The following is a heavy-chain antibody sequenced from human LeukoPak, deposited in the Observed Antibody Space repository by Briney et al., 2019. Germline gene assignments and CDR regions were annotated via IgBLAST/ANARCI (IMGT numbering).Heavy chain of an antibody. V-gene: IGHV3-9*03. CDR2: ISWNSGSI. J-gene: IGHJ3*02. D-gene: IGHD3-22*01. Sequence: HPGGSLRLSCAASGFTFDDYTMHWVRQAPGKGLEWVSGISWNSGSIAYADSVKGRFTTSRDNAKNSLYLQMNSLRAEDLALYYCAKTTSGYFYDAFDIWGQGTMVTVSS. CDR3: AKTTSGYFYDAFDI. CDR1: GFTFDDYT.